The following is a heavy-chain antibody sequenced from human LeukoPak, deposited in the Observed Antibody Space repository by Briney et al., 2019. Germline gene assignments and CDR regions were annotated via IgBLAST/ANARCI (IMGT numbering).Heavy chain of an antibody. D-gene: IGHD4-11*01. V-gene: IGHV3-30-3*01. CDR1: GFTFSSYA. Sequence: GGSLRLSCAASGFTFSSYAMHWVRQAPGKGLEWVAVISYDGSNKYYADSVKGRFTISRDNSKNTLYLQMNSLRAEDTAVYYXXXXXXXXXXXXXXXDXXXXXXXVTXXXXXXXXXXXTYY. J-gene: IGHJ6*01. CDR2: ISYDGSNK. CDR3: XXXXXXXXXXXXXXDXXXXXXXVTXXXXXXXXXXXTYY.